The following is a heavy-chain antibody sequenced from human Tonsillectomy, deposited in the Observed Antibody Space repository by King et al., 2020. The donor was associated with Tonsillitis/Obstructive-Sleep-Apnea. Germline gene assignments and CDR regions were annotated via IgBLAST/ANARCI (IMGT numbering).Heavy chain of an antibody. Sequence: VQLVQSGAEVKKPGQSLKISCKGFGYSFTDYCIAWVRQMPGKGLEWMGIIYPGDSDTRYSPSFQGQVTISADKSISTAYLQWSSLKASDTAMYYCARVKGDTVMVNPLYYYYMDVWGKATTVTVSS. CDR2: IYPGDSDT. D-gene: IGHD5-18*01. J-gene: IGHJ6*03. CDR3: ARVKGDTVMVNPLYYYYMDV. V-gene: IGHV5-51*01. CDR1: GYSFTDYC.